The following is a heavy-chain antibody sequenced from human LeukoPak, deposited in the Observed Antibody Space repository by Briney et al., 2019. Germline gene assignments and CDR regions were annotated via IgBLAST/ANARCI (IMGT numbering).Heavy chain of an antibody. D-gene: IGHD3-22*01. Sequence: SETLSLTCSVSGVSISSYYWSWIRQPAGKGLEYIGRVYTTGGTDYNPTLKSRVTMSADTSKNQLSLKLGSVTAADTAVYYCATGSGYYKGAEYFQYWGQGTLVTVSS. V-gene: IGHV4-4*07. J-gene: IGHJ1*01. CDR2: VYTTGGT. CDR1: GVSISSYY. CDR3: ATGSGYYKGAEYFQY.